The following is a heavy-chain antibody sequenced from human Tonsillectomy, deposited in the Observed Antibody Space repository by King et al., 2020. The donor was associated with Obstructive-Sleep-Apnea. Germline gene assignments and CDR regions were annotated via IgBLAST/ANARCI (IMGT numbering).Heavy chain of an antibody. J-gene: IGHJ4*02. CDR3: AKDTHRDPVAGMVDY. D-gene: IGHD6-19*01. CDR1: GFTFDDYA. CDR2: ISWNSGSI. Sequence: VQLVESGGGLVQPGRSLRLSCAASGFTFDDYAMHWVRQAPGKGLEWVSGISWNSGSIGYADSVKGRFTISRDNAKNSLYLQMNSLRAEDTALYYCAKDTHRDPVAGMVDYWGQGTLVTVSS. V-gene: IGHV3-9*01.